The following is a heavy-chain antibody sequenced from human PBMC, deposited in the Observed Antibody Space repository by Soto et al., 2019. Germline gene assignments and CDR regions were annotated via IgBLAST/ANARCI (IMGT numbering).Heavy chain of an antibody. V-gene: IGHV4-39*01. CDR2: IYYIGST. CDR1: GGSISSSSYY. CDR3: ASGYYYGSGSSNWFDP. J-gene: IGHJ5*02. Sequence: QLQLQESGPGLVKPSETLSLTCTVSGGSISSSSYYWGWIRQPQGKGLVWIGSIYYIGSTYYNPSLKSRVTIAVETSKNQFSMKPSSVTAADTAVYYCASGYYYGSGSSNWFDPWGQGTLVTVSS. D-gene: IGHD3-10*01.